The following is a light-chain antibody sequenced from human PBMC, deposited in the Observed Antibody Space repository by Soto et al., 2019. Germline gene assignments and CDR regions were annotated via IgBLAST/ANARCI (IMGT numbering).Light chain of an antibody. CDR3: AAWDDSLSGPV. CDR1: SSNIGGNY. Sequence: QYVLTQPPSASGTPGQRVTISCSGSSSNIGGNYVYWYQQLPGAAPKLLIYLNDQRPSGVPDRFFGSKSGTSASLAISGLRSEDEAEYYCAAWDDSLSGPVFGGGTKLTVL. V-gene: IGLV1-47*02. CDR2: LND. J-gene: IGLJ2*01.